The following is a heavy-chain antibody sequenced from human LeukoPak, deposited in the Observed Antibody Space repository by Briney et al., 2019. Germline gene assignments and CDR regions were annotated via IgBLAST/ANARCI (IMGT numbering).Heavy chain of an antibody. V-gene: IGHV4-39*07. Sequence: SETLSLTCTVSGGSISSSSYYWGWIRQPPGKGLEWIGSIYYSGSTYYNPSLKSRVTISVDTSKNQLSLKLSSVTAADTAVYYCARGTKPGYCSSTSCSDAFDIWGQGTMVTVSS. D-gene: IGHD2-2*01. J-gene: IGHJ3*02. CDR3: ARGTKPGYCSSTSCSDAFDI. CDR2: IYYSGST. CDR1: GGSISSSSYY.